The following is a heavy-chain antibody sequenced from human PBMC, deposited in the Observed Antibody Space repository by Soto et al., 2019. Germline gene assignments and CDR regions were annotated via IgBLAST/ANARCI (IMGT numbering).Heavy chain of an antibody. CDR1: GFTLSGYD. CDR3: TRKSPSNGMAV. CDR2: IGAAGDT. J-gene: IGHJ6*02. V-gene: IGHV3-13*01. Sequence: EVQLVASGGGLVKPGGSLRLSCAASGFTLSGYDSHWVRQATGKGLEWFSGIGAAGDTYYEDPVKGRFTISRENAKNSLYLQMNSLRVGDTAVFYCTRKSPSNGMAVCGQGTTVTVSS.